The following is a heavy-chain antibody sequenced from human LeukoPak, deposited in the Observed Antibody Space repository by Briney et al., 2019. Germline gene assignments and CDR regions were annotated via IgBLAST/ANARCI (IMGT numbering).Heavy chain of an antibody. J-gene: IGHJ4*02. CDR3: ARVPHCSSTSCPSWYFDY. CDR1: GGSISSSSYY. V-gene: IGHV4-39*07. D-gene: IGHD2-2*01. Sequence: SETLSLTCTVSGGSISSSSYYWGWIRQPPGKGLEWIGTIYYSGATYYNPSLKSRVTILLDMSKNHLSLKLSSVTAADTAVYFCARVPHCSSTSCPSWYFDYWGQGTLVTVPS. CDR2: IYYSGAT.